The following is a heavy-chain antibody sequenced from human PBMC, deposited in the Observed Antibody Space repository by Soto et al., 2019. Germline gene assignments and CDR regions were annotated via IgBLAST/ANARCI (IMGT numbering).Heavy chain of an antibody. Sequence: GGSLRLSCTASGFTFRSYWMNWVRQAPGKGLEWVAHLKNDGSEKYYMDSVKGRFTISRDNARNSLYLQMNSLRAEDTAVYFCARVGDSWDYVSEFHFGMDVWGRGTTVTVSS. CDR3: ARVGDSWDYVSEFHFGMDV. CDR2: LKNDGSEK. D-gene: IGHD1-7*01. CDR1: GFTFRSYW. V-gene: IGHV3-7*03. J-gene: IGHJ6*02.